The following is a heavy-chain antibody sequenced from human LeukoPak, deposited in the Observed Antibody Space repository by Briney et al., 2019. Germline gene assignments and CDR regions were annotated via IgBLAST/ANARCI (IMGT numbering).Heavy chain of an antibody. D-gene: IGHD1-1*01. J-gene: IGHJ3*02. CDR1: AFTFSNYG. V-gene: IGHV3-30-3*02. CDR3: AKSLLTTATGTGRAFDI. CDR2: ISYDGSNK. Sequence: GGSLRLSCAASAFTFSNYGMHWVRQAPGKGLEWVAVISYDGSNKYYADSVKGRFTISRDNSKNTLYLQMNSLRAEDTAVYYCAKSLLTTATGTGRAFDIWGQGTMVTVSS.